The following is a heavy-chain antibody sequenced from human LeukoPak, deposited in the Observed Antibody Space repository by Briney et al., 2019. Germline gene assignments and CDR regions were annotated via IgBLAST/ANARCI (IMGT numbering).Heavy chain of an antibody. Sequence: SGTLSLTCAVSGGSISSSNWWSWVRQPPGKGLEWIGEIYHSGSTNYNPSLKGRVTISVDTSKNQFSLKLSSVTAADTAVYYRARVGGWNWFDPWGQGTLVTVSS. CDR2: IYHSGST. D-gene: IGHD6-19*01. CDR1: GGSISSSNW. J-gene: IGHJ5*02. V-gene: IGHV4-4*02. CDR3: ARVGGWNWFDP.